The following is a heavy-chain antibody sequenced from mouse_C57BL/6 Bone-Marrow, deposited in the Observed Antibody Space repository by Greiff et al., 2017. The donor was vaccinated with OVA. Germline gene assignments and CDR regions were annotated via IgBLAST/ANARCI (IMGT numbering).Heavy chain of an antibody. J-gene: IGHJ2*01. CDR2: ISSGGSYT. CDR3: ARHIPLYFDY. CDR1: GFTFSSYG. V-gene: IGHV5-6*01. Sequence: DVQLQESGGDLVKPGGSLKLSCAASGFTFSSYGMSWVRQTPDTRLEWVATISSGGSYTYYPDSVKGRFTIYRDNAKNTLYLQMSRLKYEDTAMYYCARHIPLYFDYWGQGTTLTVSS.